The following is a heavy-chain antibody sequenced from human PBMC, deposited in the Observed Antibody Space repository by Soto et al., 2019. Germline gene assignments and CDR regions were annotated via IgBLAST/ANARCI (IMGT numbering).Heavy chain of an antibody. D-gene: IGHD1-26*01. CDR1: GFEFGSFG. CDR3: SADHPHMAMGWPV. Sequence: KVSCKAAGFEFGSFGIQFLRQTRGRGLELIGWIVVVSGSTNYARHFQGRVAISRDMSSSTAYLDLYDLKSEDTAVYFCSADHPHMAMGWPVWGQGTTVTVSS. J-gene: IGHJ6*02. V-gene: IGHV1-58*02. CDR2: IVVVSGST.